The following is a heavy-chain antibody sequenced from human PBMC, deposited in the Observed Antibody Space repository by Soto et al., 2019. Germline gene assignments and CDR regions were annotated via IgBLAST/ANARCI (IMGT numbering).Heavy chain of an antibody. D-gene: IGHD2-15*01. CDR2: ISAYNGNT. Sequence: ASVKVACKDSGYGNTSYGISWGRQAPGQGLEWMGWISAYNGNTNYAQKLQGRVTMTTDTSTSTAYMELRSLRSDDTAVYYRARVVVAPQHYYYYMDVWGKGTTVTVSS. CDR3: ARVVVAPQHYYYYMDV. V-gene: IGHV1-18*01. J-gene: IGHJ6*03. CDR1: GYGNTSYG.